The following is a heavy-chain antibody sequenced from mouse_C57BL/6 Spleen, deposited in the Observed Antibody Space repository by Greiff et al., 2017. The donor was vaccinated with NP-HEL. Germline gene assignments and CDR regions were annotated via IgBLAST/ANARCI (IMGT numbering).Heavy chain of an antibody. Sequence: QVQLQQSGPELVKPGASVKISCKASGYAFSSSWMNWVKQRPGRGLVWIGRLYPGDGDTNYNGKFKGKATLTADKSSSTAYMQLSSLTSEDSAVYFCARKGFLYYFDYWGQGTTLTVSS. CDR1: GYAFSSSW. J-gene: IGHJ2*01. CDR3: ARKGFLYYFDY. CDR2: LYPGDGDT. V-gene: IGHV1-82*01.